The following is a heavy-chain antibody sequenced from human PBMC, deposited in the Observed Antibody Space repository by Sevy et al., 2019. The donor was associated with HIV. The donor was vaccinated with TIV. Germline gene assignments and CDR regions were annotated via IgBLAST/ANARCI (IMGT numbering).Heavy chain of an antibody. CDR2: IYHSGST. D-gene: IGHD3-22*01. V-gene: IGHV4-4*02. CDR3: AIDRKGDSSGYSLDY. CDR1: GGSISSSNW. Sequence: SETLSLTCAVSGGSISSSNWWSWVHQPPGKGLEWIGEIYHSGSTNYNPSLKSRVTISVDKSKNQFSLKLSSVTAADTAVYYCAIDRKGDSSGYSLDYWGQGTLVTVSS. J-gene: IGHJ4*02.